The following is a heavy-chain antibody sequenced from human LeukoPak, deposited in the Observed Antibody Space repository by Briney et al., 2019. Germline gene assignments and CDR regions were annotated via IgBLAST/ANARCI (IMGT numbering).Heavy chain of an antibody. D-gene: IGHD6-13*01. V-gene: IGHV3-7*03. J-gene: IGHJ4*02. CDR3: ARDLMGIAYRGAFYY. CDR1: GSTFSSYR. CDR2: IKQDGSEK. Sequence: GGSLRLSCAASGSTFSSYRMSWVRQAPGKGLEWVANIKQDGSEKHYVDSVKGRFTISRDNAKNSLYLQMNSLRAEDTAVYYCARDLMGIAYRGAFYYWGQGTLVTVSS.